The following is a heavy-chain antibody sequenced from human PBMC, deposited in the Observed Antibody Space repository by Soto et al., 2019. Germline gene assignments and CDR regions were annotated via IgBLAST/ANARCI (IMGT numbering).Heavy chain of an antibody. J-gene: IGHJ4*02. CDR2: INPGGGQT. V-gene: IGHV1-46*01. Sequence: QVQMVQSGAEVKKPGASVKVSCKASGYTFTNYNIYWVRRAPGQGLEWMGIINPGGGQTSYAQKLQGRITMTTDTSTSTAFRELSRLTSEDTAVYYCARDWALQAGTTRWVKDYWGQGTLVTVSS. D-gene: IGHD1-7*01. CDR1: GYTFTNYN. CDR3: ARDWALQAGTTRWVKDY.